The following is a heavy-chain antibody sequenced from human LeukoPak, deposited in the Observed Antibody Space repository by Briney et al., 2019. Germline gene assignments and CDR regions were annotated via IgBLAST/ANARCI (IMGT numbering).Heavy chain of an antibody. J-gene: IGHJ4*02. Sequence: GGSLRLSCAASGFTFDDYAMHWVRQAPGKGLERVSGISWNSGSIGYADSVKGRFTISRDNAKNSLYLQMNSLRAEDTALYYCAKAPASGYSSSWYVGWGQGTLVTVSS. CDR1: GFTFDDYA. CDR2: ISWNSGSI. V-gene: IGHV3-9*01. D-gene: IGHD6-13*01. CDR3: AKAPASGYSSSWYVG.